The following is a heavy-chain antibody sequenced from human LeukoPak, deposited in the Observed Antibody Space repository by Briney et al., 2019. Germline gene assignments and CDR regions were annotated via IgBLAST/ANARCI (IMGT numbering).Heavy chain of an antibody. V-gene: IGHV3-9*01. CDR2: ISWNSGSI. CDR3: ARDRSSSSGGTFDY. Sequence: PGGSLRLSCAASGFTFDDYAMHWVRQAPGKGLEWVSGISWNSGSIGYSDSVKGRFTISRDNAKNSLYLQMNSLRAEDTALYYCARDRSSSSGGTFDYWGQGTLVTVSS. CDR1: GFTFDDYA. J-gene: IGHJ4*02. D-gene: IGHD6-6*01.